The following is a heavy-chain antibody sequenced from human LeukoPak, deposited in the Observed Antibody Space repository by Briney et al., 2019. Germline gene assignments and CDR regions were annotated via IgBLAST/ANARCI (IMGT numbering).Heavy chain of an antibody. CDR3: AREWQWLAYFDY. CDR1: GFTFSSYA. D-gene: IGHD6-19*01. V-gene: IGHV3-30-3*01. CDR2: ISYDGSNK. Sequence: GRSLRLSCAASGFTFSSYAMHWVRQAPGKGLEWVAVISYDGSNKYYADSVKGRFTISRDNSKNTLYLQMNSLRAEDTAVYYCAREWQWLAYFDYWGQGTLVTVSS. J-gene: IGHJ4*02.